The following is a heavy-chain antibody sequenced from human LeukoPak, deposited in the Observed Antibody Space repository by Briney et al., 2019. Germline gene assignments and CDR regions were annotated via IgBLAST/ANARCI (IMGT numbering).Heavy chain of an antibody. D-gene: IGHD5-18*01. CDR3: ARDFHAMDDAFDI. V-gene: IGHV1-46*01. J-gene: IGHJ3*02. Sequence: ASVKVSCKASGYTFTSYYMHWVRQAPGQGLEWMGIINPSGGSTSYAQKFQGGVTMTRDTSTSTVYMELSSLRSEDTAVYYCARDFHAMDDAFDIWGQGTMVTVSS. CDR1: GYTFTSYY. CDR2: INPSGGST.